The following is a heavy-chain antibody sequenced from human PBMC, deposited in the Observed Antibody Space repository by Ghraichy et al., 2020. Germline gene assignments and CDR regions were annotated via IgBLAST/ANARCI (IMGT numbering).Heavy chain of an antibody. CDR3: ARRLSRSTIFGVVIKGRGIAYWFDP. D-gene: IGHD3-3*01. V-gene: IGHV1-8*01. J-gene: IGHJ5*02. CDR1: RYTFTSYD. CDR2: MNPNSGNT. Sequence: ASVKVSCKASRYTFTSYDINWVRQATGQGLEWMGWMNPNSGNTGYAQKFQGRVTMTRNTSISTAYMELSSLRSEDTAVYYCARRLSRSTIFGVVIKGRGIAYWFDPWGQGTLVTVSS.